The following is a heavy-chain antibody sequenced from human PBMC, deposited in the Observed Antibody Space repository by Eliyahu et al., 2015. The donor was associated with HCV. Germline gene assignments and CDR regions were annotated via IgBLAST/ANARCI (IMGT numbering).Heavy chain of an antibody. V-gene: IGHV3-23*01. D-gene: IGHD3-16*01. CDR2: IXGSDGGS. Sequence: EVQVLESGGGLVQSGGSLRLSCAASGFTFSDFAMSWVRQAPGKGXXWXSTIXGSDGGSFYXASVKGRFTISRDNSKNTLFLQMNSLRAEDTAVYYCAKDIREEYLHLGELLCLWDSWGQGTRVTVSS. CDR3: AKDIREEYLHLGELLCLWDS. CDR1: GFTFSDFA. J-gene: IGHJ4*02.